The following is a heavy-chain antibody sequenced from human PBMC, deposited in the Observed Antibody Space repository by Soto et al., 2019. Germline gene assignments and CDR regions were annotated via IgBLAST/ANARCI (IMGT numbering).Heavy chain of an antibody. V-gene: IGHV3-23*01. Sequence: GGSLRLSCAASGCTFSSYAMSWVRQAPGKGLEWVSAISGSGGSTYYADSVKGRFTISRDNSKNTLYLQMNSLRAEDTAVYYCAKEGRERFLEWLFDYWGQGTLVTVSS. CDR3: AKEGRERFLEWLFDY. D-gene: IGHD3-3*01. CDR2: ISGSGGST. J-gene: IGHJ4*02. CDR1: GCTFSSYA.